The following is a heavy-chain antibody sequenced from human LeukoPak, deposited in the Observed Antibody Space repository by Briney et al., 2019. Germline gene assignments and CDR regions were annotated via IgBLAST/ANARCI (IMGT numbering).Heavy chain of an antibody. V-gene: IGHV3-74*01. D-gene: IGHD4-23*01. CDR2: INSDGSST. J-gene: IGHJ4*02. Sequence: PGGSLRLSCAASGFTFSSYWMHWVRQAPGKGLVWVSRINSDGSSTNYADSVKGRFTISRDNAKNTLYVQMNSLRAEDTAVYYCARDLDYGGNSGVLGYWGQGTLVTVSS. CDR3: ARDLDYGGNSGVLGY. CDR1: GFTFSSYW.